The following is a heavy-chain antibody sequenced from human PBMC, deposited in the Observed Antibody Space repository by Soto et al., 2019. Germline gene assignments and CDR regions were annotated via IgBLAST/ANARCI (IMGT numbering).Heavy chain of an antibody. J-gene: IGHJ4*02. CDR3: ARDDDYGDNGLDY. Sequence: QVQLVESGGGVVQPGGSLRLSCAATGFTFGRHGMHWVRQAPGKGFEWVAGIGSDGRRASYADSVKGRFTISRDNGQNKLYLQINSLRAEETAVYYCARDDDYGDNGLDYWGQGTMVNVSS. V-gene: IGHV3-33*01. CDR2: IGSDGRRA. CDR1: GFTFGRHG. D-gene: IGHD4-17*01.